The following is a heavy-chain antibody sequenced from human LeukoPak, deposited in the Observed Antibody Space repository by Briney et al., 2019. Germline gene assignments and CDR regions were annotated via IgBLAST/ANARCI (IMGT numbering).Heavy chain of an antibody. CDR2: INPNSGGT. Sequence: VASVKVSCKASGYTFTGYYMHWVRQAPGQGLEWMGWINPNSGGTNYAQKFQGRVTMTRDTSISTAYMELSRLRSDDTAVYYCARDLRTVRGVIGPLYYFDYWGQGTLVTVSS. CDR3: ARDLRTVRGVIGPLYYFDY. V-gene: IGHV1-2*02. CDR1: GYTFTGYY. D-gene: IGHD3-10*01. J-gene: IGHJ4*02.